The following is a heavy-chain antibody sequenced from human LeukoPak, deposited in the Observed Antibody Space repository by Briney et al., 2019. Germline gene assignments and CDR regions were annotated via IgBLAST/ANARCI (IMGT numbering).Heavy chain of an antibody. Sequence: ASVKVSCKASGGTFSSYAISWVRQAPGQGLEWMGGIIPIFGTANYAQKFQGRVTITADESTSTAYMELSSLRSEDTAVYYCARATTSYYYFDYWGQGTLVTVSS. V-gene: IGHV1-69*13. CDR1: GGTFSSYA. CDR3: ARATTSYYYFDY. D-gene: IGHD3-10*01. J-gene: IGHJ4*02. CDR2: IIPIFGTA.